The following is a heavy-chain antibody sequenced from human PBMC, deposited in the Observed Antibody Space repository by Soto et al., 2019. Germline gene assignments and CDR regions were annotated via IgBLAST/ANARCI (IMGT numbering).Heavy chain of an antibody. CDR3: ARHKHSSSWYEGFDY. Sequence: GASVKVSCKASGYTFTGYYMHWVRQAPGQGLEWMGWINPNSGGANYAQKFQGWVTMTRDTSISTAYMELSRLRSDDTAVYYCARHKHSSSWYEGFDYWGQGTLVTVSS. CDR2: INPNSGGA. V-gene: IGHV1-2*04. D-gene: IGHD6-13*01. J-gene: IGHJ4*02. CDR1: GYTFTGYY.